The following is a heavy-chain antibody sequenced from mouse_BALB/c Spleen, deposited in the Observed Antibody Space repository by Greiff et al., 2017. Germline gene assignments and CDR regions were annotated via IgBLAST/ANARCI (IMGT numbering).Heavy chain of an antibody. CDR1: GFTFSSFG. V-gene: IGHV5-17*02. D-gene: IGHD2-14*01. CDR3: AKGAYYRYDDYAMDY. Sequence: EVKLMESGGGLVQPGGSRKLSCAASGFTFSSFGMHWVRQAPEKGLEWVAYISSGSSTIYYADTVKGRFTISRDNPKNTLFLQMTSLRSEDTAMYYCAKGAYYRYDDYAMDYWGQGTSVTVSS. J-gene: IGHJ4*01. CDR2: ISSGSSTI.